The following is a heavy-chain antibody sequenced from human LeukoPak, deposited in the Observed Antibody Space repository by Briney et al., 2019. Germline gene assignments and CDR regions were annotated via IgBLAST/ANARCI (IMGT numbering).Heavy chain of an antibody. CDR1: GGSISSGNYY. CDR3: SRDRPTTYYYYHMDV. D-gene: IGHD5-12*01. CDR2: MSTSGTT. J-gene: IGHJ6*03. Sequence: SETLSLTCTVSGGSISSGNYYWSWIRQPAGKGLEWIGRMSTSGTTNYNPSLKSRVTISVDTSNNRFSLKLSSVTAADTAVYYCSRDRPTTYYYYHMDVWGKGTTVTVSS. V-gene: IGHV4-61*02.